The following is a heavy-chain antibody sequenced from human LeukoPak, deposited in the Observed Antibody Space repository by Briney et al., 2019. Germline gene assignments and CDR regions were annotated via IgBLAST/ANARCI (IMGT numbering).Heavy chain of an antibody. CDR2: ISGSGGST. J-gene: IGHJ4*02. D-gene: IGHD3-10*01. CDR3: AKDGYYYGSGSYYYFDY. V-gene: IGHV3-23*01. Sequence: PGGSLRLSCAASGFTFSSYAMSWVRQAPGKGLEWVSAISGSGGSTYYADSVKGRFTISRDNSKNTLYLQMNSLRAEDTAVYYSAKDGYYYGSGSYYYFDYWGQGTLVTVSS. CDR1: GFTFSSYA.